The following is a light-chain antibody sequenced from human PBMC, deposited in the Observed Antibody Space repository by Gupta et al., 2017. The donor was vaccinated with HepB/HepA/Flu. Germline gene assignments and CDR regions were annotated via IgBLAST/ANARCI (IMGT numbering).Light chain of an antibody. CDR1: NIGSYS. V-gene: IGLV3-21*02. J-gene: IGLJ2*01. CDR3: QVWESDSDHPVV. Sequence: SYVLTQPPSVSVAPGETARISCGGNNIGSYSVHWYQQKPGQAPVLVVYDDSDRPSGIPERFSGSNPGNTATLLINRVEVGDEGDYYCQVWESDSDHPVVFGGGTKLTVL. CDR2: DDS.